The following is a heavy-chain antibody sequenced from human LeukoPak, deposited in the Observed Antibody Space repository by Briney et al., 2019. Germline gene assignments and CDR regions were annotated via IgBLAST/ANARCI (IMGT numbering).Heavy chain of an antibody. V-gene: IGHV1-2*02. D-gene: IGHD5-12*01. Sequence: ASVKVSCKASGYTFTDYYIHWVRQAPGQGLEWMGWINPATGATKFAQKFQGRVTLTRDTFSSTTYMDLNRLTSDDTAVYYCARDTRRGYTGYDMPGDWGQGTLVIVSS. J-gene: IGHJ4*02. CDR3: ARDTRRGYTGYDMPGD. CDR1: GYTFTDYY. CDR2: INPATGAT.